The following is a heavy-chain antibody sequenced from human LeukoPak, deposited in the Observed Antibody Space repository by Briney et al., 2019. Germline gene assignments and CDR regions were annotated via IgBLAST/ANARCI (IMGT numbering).Heavy chain of an antibody. V-gene: IGHV5-51*01. CDR3: ARHKRPDYYDSSGYYYYHYMDV. J-gene: IGHJ6*03. Sequence: ESLKISSKASEYSSNSYWIGWVRQMPGKGLEWMGIIYPADSQTRYSPSFQGQVTISADKSIDTAYLQRSSLKASDTAIYYCARHKRPDYYDSSGYYYYHYMDVWGKGTAVTVSS. CDR2: IYPADSQT. D-gene: IGHD3-22*01. CDR1: EYSSNSYW.